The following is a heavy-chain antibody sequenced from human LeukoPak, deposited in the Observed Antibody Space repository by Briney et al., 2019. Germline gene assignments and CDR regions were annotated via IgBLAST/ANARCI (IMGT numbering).Heavy chain of an antibody. CDR2: IYTSGST. V-gene: IGHV4-4*07. J-gene: IGHJ3*02. Sequence: PSETLSLTCTVSGGSISSYYWSWIRQPAGQGLEWIGRIYTSGSTTYNPSLKSRVTISVDKSKNQLSLKLSSVTAADTAVYYCASTYYYDSSGYYYSHSDAFDIWAQGTMVTVFS. CDR3: ASTYYYDSSGYYYSHSDAFDI. D-gene: IGHD3-22*01. CDR1: GGSISSYY.